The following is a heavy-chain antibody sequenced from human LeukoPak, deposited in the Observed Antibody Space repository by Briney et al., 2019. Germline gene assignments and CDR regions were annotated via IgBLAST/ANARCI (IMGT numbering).Heavy chain of an antibody. CDR2: TYYRSKRYN. J-gene: IGHJ3*02. CDR3: ARGGQWLVLRAFDI. Sequence: SPTLSLTFAISGDSLSINSAAWNWLRQSPSRALEWLGITYYRSKRYNDYALSVKSQITINPDTSKNQFPLQLTSVTPEDTAVYYCARGGQWLVLRAFDIWGQGTMVTVSS. CDR1: GDSLSINSAA. V-gene: IGHV6-1*01. D-gene: IGHD6-19*01.